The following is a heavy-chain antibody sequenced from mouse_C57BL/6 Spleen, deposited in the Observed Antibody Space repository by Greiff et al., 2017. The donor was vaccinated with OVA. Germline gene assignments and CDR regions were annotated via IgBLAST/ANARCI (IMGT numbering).Heavy chain of an antibody. V-gene: IGHV2-2*01. CDR1: GFSLTSYG. CDR2: IWSGGST. CDR3: ARRGLLNAMDY. D-gene: IGHD2-3*01. J-gene: IGHJ4*01. Sequence: VQLQQSGPGLVQPSQSLSITCTVSGFSLTSYGVHWVRQSPGKGLEWLGVIWSGGSTDYNAAFISRLSISKDNSKSQVFFKMNSLRADDTAIYYCARRGLLNAMDYWGQGTSVTVSS.